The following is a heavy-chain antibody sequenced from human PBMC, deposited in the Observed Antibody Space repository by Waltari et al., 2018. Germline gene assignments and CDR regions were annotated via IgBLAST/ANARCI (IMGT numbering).Heavy chain of an antibody. V-gene: IGHV3-53*02. CDR1: GFTVSRHY. CDR3: ATNRPLDI. Sequence: EVQLVETGGGLIQPGGSLRLSCAASGFTVSRHYMNWVRQAPGKGLEWVSIFYSGGSTFYADSVKGRFTISRDKSKNTLYLQMNSLRAEDTAVYYCATNRPLDIWGQGTMVTVSS. J-gene: IGHJ3*02. CDR2: FYSGGST.